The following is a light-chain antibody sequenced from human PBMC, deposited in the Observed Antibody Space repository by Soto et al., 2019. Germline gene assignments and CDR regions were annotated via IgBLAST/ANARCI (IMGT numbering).Light chain of an antibody. J-gene: IGKJ1*01. CDR3: QQSYTTTRT. Sequence: DIQMTQSPSSLSASVGDRVSVTCRASQSISTFLNWHQQRPGEAPKLLIYAASSLQSGVPSRFSGSGSGADFTLTIGSLQPEDFATYYCQQSYTTTRTFGQGTKV. CDR2: AAS. V-gene: IGKV1-39*01. CDR1: QSISTF.